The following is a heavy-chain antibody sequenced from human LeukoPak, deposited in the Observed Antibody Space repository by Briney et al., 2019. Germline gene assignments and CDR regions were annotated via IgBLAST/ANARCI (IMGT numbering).Heavy chain of an antibody. CDR3: AKSSIFYDSSGYYVGEKYYFDY. CDR2: ISASGTST. D-gene: IGHD3-22*01. Sequence: TGGSLRLSCAASEFTFSSYGMNWVRQAPGKGLGWVSGISASGTSTYDADSVKGRFTISRDNSKNTLYLQMNSLRAEDTAVYYCAKSSIFYDSSGYYVGEKYYFDYWGQGTLVTVSS. CDR1: EFTFSSYG. V-gene: IGHV3-23*01. J-gene: IGHJ4*02.